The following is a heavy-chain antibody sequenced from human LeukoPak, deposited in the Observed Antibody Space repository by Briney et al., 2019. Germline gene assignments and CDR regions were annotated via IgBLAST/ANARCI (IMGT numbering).Heavy chain of an antibody. CDR2: IGWNGVII. CDR1: GFTLDDYA. CDR3: AKDISVGTTPYYFDY. D-gene: IGHD1-26*01. Sequence: PGRSLRLSCAASGFTLDDYAMHWVRQAPGKGLEWVSGIGWNGVIIGYADSVKGRFTISRDNAKNSLYLQMNSLRAEDTALYYCAKDISVGTTPYYFDYWGQGTLVTVSS. V-gene: IGHV3-9*01. J-gene: IGHJ4*02.